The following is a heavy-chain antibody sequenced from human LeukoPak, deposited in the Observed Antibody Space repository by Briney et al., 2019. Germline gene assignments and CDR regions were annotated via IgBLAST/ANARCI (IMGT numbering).Heavy chain of an antibody. CDR2: IWHDGSNK. CDR3: AKDSGYSYAY. V-gene: IGHV3-33*06. J-gene: IGHJ4*02. Sequence: PGGSLRLSCEVSGFTFSSYGIHWVRQAPGKGLEWVALIWHDGSNKYYADSVKGRFTISRDNSKNTLYLQMNSLRAEDTAVYYCAKDSGYSYAYWGQGTLVTVSS. D-gene: IGHD5-18*01. CDR1: GFTFSSYG.